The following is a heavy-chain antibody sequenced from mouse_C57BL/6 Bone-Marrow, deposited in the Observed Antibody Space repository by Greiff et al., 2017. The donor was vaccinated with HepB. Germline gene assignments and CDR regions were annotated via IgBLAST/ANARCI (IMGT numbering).Heavy chain of an antibody. CDR2: IYPGDGDT. D-gene: IGHD1-1*01. J-gene: IGHJ2*01. CDR1: GYAFSSSW. V-gene: IGHV1-82*01. CDR3: ARGGFYSYYFDY. Sequence: QVQLQQPGAELVKPGASVKISCKASGYAFSSSWMNWVKQRPGKGLEWIGRIYPGDGDTNYNGKFKGKATLTADKSSSTAYMQLSSLTSEDSAVYFCARGGFYSYYFDYWGQGTTLTVSS.